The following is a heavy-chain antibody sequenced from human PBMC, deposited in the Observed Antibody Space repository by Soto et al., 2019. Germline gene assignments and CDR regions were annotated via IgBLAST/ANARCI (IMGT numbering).Heavy chain of an antibody. J-gene: IGHJ4*02. D-gene: IGHD4-17*01. CDR1: SGSISSGGYY. CDR3: ARGDSTVSYVFDY. CDR2: IYYSGIT. Sequence: SETLSLTCPVSSGSISSGGYYWSGIRQHPGKGLEWIGYIYYSGITYYNRSLKSRVTISLDTSKNQFSLKLSSVTAADTAVYYCARGDSTVSYVFDYWGQGGWVTVSS. V-gene: IGHV4-31*03.